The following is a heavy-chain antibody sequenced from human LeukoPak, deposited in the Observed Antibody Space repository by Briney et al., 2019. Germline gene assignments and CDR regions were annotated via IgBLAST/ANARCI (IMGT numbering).Heavy chain of an antibody. CDR1: GYSISSGYY. V-gene: IGHV4-38-2*02. CDR3: ARGSSYYDSSYYFDY. D-gene: IGHD3-22*01. Sequence: SETLSLTCTVSGYSISSGYYWGWIRQPPGKGLEWIGNIYHSGSTYYNPSLKSRVTISVDTSKNQFSLKLSSVTAADTAVYYCARGSSYYDSSYYFDYWGQGTLVTVSS. CDR2: IYHSGST. J-gene: IGHJ4*02.